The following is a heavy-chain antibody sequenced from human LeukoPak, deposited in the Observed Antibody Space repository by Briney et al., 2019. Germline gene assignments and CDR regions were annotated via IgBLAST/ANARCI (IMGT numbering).Heavy chain of an antibody. CDR3: ARSDGYCAGGSCSPDY. Sequence: GGSLRLSCAASGFTFNNFGVHWVRQAPGKGLEWVAVISYDGGHKYYADSVTGRFTISRDNSKNTVYLQMSSLSAEDTALYYCARSDGYCAGGSCSPDYWGQGTLVTVSS. D-gene: IGHD2-8*02. CDR1: GFTFNNFG. V-gene: IGHV3-30*03. J-gene: IGHJ4*02. CDR2: ISYDGGHK.